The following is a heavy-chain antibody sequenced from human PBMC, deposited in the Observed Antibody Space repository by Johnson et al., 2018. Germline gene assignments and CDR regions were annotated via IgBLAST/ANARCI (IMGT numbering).Heavy chain of an antibody. CDR1: GLPFDDYV. J-gene: IGHJ1*01. V-gene: IGHV3-43D*03. Sequence: VQLVESGGAVVQPGESLRLSCAGSGLPFDDYVMHWVRQAPGKGLEWVSLISWDGGSTYYADSGKGRFTLSRDKNKNSLFLQMNSLKPADTTFSYCAKDIVQEGGGHFQHWGQGTLGIVSS. D-gene: IGHD3-16*01. CDR2: ISWDGGST. CDR3: AKDIVQEGGGHFQH.